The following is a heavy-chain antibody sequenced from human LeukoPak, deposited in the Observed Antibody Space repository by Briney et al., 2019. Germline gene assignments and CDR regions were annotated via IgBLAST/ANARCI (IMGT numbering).Heavy chain of an antibody. J-gene: IGHJ6*04. CDR1: GGSFSGYY. CDR3: ARGDIVATIGYYYYYGMDV. D-gene: IGHD5-12*01. V-gene: IGHV4-34*01. CDR2: INHSGST. Sequence: SETLSLTCAVSGGSFSGYYWSWIRQPPGRGQEWIGEINHSGSTKYNPSLKSRVTISVETSKNQFSLKLSSVTAADTAVYYCARGDIVATIGYYYYYGMDVWGKGTPVTVSS.